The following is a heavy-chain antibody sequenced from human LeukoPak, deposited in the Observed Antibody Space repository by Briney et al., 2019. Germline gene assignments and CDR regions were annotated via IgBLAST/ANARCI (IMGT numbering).Heavy chain of an antibody. D-gene: IGHD3-16*01. J-gene: IGHJ4*02. CDR3: ARETRQGSYYDYVWGSYSPYYFDY. CDR2: ISAYNGNT. CDR1: GGTFSSYA. Sequence: SVKVSCKASGGTFSSYAISWVRQAPGQGLEWMGWISAYNGNTNYAQKLQGRVTMTTDTSTSTAYMELRSLRSDDTAVYYCARETRQGSYYDYVWGSYSPYYFDYWGQGTLVTVSS. V-gene: IGHV1-18*01.